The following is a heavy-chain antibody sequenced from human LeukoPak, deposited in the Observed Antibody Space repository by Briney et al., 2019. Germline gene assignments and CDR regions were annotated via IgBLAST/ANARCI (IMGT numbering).Heavy chain of an antibody. J-gene: IGHJ5*02. CDR1: GGSISSYY. D-gene: IGHD3-22*01. V-gene: IGHV4-59*01. CDR3: ARVFNYYDRQRGWFDP. CDR2: IYYSGST. Sequence: KPSETLSLTCTVSGGSISSYYWSWIRQPPGKGLEWIGYIYYSGSTNYSPSLKSRVTISVDTSKNQFSLKLSSVTAADTAVYYCARVFNYYDRQRGWFDPWGQGTLVTVSS.